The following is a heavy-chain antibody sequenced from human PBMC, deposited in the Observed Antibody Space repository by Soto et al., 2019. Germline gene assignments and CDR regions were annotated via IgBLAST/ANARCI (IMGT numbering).Heavy chain of an antibody. D-gene: IGHD6-25*01. J-gene: IGHJ4*02. CDR1: GASITTYY. V-gene: IGHV4-59*01. CDR3: ARDGSAYFDY. CDR2: IYYSGST. Sequence: PSETLSLTCTVSGASITTYYWSWIRQPPGKGLEWIGYIYYSGSTNYNPSLKSRVTLSVDTSKNQFSLKLSSVTAADTAVYYCARDGSAYFDYWGQGTPVTVSS.